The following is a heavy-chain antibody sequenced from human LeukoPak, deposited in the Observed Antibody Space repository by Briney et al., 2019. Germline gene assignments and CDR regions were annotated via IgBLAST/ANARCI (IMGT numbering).Heavy chain of an antibody. CDR3: ATLLLSKKRYYDFWTSAFDF. J-gene: IGHJ3*01. V-gene: IGHV1-24*01. CDR1: EYRLTELS. D-gene: IGHD3-3*01. Sequence: ASVKVSSKVSEYRLTELSMHWVRLAPGKGLEWMGGFDPEDVDTIYAQKFEGRVTMTEDTSTDTAYLELSSLRSEDTAVYYCATLLLSKKRYYDFWTSAFDFWGQGTMVTVSS. CDR2: FDPEDVDT.